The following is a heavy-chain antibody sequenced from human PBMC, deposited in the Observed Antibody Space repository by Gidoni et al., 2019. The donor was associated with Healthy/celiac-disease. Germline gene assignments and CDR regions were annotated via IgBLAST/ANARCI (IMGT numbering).Heavy chain of an antibody. D-gene: IGHD2-21*02. Sequence: QVQLQESGPGLVKPSETLSLTCTVSGGSLSSYYWSWIRQPPGKGLEWIGYIYYSGSTNYNPSLKSRVTISVDTSKNQFSLKLSSVTAADTAVYYCASADGGNSDYWYFDLWGRGTLVTVSS. V-gene: IGHV4-59*01. CDR3: ASADGGNSDYWYFDL. J-gene: IGHJ2*01. CDR1: GGSLSSYY. CDR2: IYYSGST.